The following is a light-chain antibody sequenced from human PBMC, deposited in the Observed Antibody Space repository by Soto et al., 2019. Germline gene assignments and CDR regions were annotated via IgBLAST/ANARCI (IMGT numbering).Light chain of an antibody. CDR3: QQLNSYPIT. J-gene: IGKJ5*01. V-gene: IGKV1-9*01. Sequence: DIQLTQSPSFLSASVGDRVTITCRASQGLSSDLAWYQQKPGKAPKLLIYAASTLQSGVPSRFRGSGSGTEVASPISRLQPEDFATYYCQQLNSYPITFGQGTRREIK. CDR2: AAS. CDR1: QGLSSD.